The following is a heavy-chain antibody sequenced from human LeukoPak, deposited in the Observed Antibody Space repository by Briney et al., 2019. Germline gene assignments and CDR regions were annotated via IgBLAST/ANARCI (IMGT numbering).Heavy chain of an antibody. CDR2: ISGSGGST. CDR3: AKDHSYEYSNY. Sequence: GGSLRLSCAASGFTFSSYAMSWVRQAPGNGLEWVPAISGSGGSTYYADSVKGRFTISRDNSKNTLYLQMNSLRAEDTAVYYCAKDHSYEYSNYWGQGTLVTVSS. D-gene: IGHD4-11*01. CDR1: GFTFSSYA. J-gene: IGHJ4*02. V-gene: IGHV3-23*01.